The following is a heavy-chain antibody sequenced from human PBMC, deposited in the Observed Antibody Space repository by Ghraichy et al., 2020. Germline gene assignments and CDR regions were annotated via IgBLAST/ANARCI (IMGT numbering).Heavy chain of an antibody. CDR2: IYHSGSP. J-gene: IGHJ5*02. V-gene: IGHV4-34*01. D-gene: IGHD6-13*01. CDR1: RGSFSGYY. CDR3: ARGGARQQPYPT. Sequence: SQTLSLTCAVYRGSFSGYYWSWIRQPPGKGLEWIGEIYHSGSPNYNPSLKSRVTISLDTSRSQFSLNLNSVTAADTAVYYCARGGARQQPYPTWGQGALVTGSA.